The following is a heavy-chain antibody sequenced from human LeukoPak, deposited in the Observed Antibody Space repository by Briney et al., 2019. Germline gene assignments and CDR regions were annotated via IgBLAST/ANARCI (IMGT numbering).Heavy chain of an antibody. J-gene: IGHJ4*02. V-gene: IGHV3-66*01. CDR2: IYSGDET. Sequence: GGSLRLSCAVSGIPVSGNYMSWVRQAPGKGLEWVSIYSGDETYYADSVKGRFTISRDNSKNTVFLQMSSLRADDTAVYFCARDADFGGCFDYWGQGTLVTVSS. CDR1: GIPVSGNY. D-gene: IGHD4-23*01. CDR3: ARDADFGGCFDY.